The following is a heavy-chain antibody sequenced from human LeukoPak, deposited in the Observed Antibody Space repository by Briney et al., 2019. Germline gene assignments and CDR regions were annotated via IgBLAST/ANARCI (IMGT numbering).Heavy chain of an antibody. CDR1: GYTFTGYY. CDR2: INPNSGGT. Sequence: ASVKVSCKASGYTFTGYYMHWVRQAPGQGLEWMGWINPNSGGTNYAQKLQGRVTMTTDTSTSTAYMELRSLRSDDTAVYYCARDAADYGGNSDYYYYGMDVWGQGTTVTVSS. J-gene: IGHJ6*02. CDR3: ARDAADYGGNSDYYYYGMDV. D-gene: IGHD4-23*01. V-gene: IGHV1-2*02.